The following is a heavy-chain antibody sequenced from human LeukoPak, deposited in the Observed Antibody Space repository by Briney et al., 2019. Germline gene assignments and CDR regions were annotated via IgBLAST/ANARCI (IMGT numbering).Heavy chain of an antibody. CDR3: TRDRQGSGIYSTDY. CDR1: GFTFSNFW. V-gene: IGHV3-7*01. J-gene: IGHJ4*02. CDR2: IKQDGSEI. Sequence: PGESLKISCAASGFTFSNFWMSWVRQVPGEGLEWVANIKQDGSEIHYVDSVKGRFTISRDNAQNSLYLHMHSLRAEDTAVYYCTRDRQGSGIYSTDYWGRGTLVTVSS. D-gene: IGHD3-10*01.